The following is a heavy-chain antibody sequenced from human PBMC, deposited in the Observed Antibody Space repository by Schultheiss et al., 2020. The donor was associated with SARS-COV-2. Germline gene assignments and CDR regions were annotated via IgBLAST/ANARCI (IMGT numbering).Heavy chain of an antibody. Sequence: SETLSLTCAVYGGSFSGYYWSWIRQPPGKGLEWIGEINHSGSTNYNPSLKSRVTISVDTSKNQFSLKLSSVTAADTAVYYCARVRGTYYDFWSGPMRYYYYYYMDVWGKGTTVTVSS. J-gene: IGHJ6*03. CDR2: INHSGST. V-gene: IGHV4-34*01. D-gene: IGHD3-3*01. CDR3: ARVRGTYYDFWSGPMRYYYYYYMDV. CDR1: GGSFSGYY.